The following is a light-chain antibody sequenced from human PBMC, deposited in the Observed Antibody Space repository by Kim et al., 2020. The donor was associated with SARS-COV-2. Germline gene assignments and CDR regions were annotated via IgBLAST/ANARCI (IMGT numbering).Light chain of an antibody. CDR3: MVWPSNAWL. CDR2: FKSDSQK. V-gene: IGLV5-37*01. CDR1: RNLDVTTYN. Sequence: LTCTLPRNLDVTTYNLYWYQLKSGSPPRFLLFFKSDSQKGQGSGVPSRFSGAKDVSTNTGILLISGLQSDDEADYYCMVWPSNAWLFGGGTQLTVL. J-gene: IGLJ3*02.